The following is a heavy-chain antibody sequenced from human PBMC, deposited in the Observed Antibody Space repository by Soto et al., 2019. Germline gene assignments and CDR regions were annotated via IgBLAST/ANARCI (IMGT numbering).Heavy chain of an antibody. Sequence: SLRFSCVSSRFTVIGSYITWVRQAPGKGPEWVSVMYSAGDTYYADSGKGRFTVSKDITENMFYLQMTSLRAEDTATYYCCGTIGGPFLSYGMDVWGHRTRVTVCS. D-gene: IGHD1-1*01. J-gene: IGHJ6*02. CDR3: CGTIGGPFLSYGMDV. CDR1: RFTVIGSY. V-gene: IGHV3-53*01. CDR2: MYSAGDT.